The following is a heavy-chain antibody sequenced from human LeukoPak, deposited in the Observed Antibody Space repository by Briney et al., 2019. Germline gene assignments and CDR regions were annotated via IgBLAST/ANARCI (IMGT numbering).Heavy chain of an antibody. CDR2: IFHSGTT. J-gene: IGHJ4*02. D-gene: IGHD1-1*01. V-gene: IGHV4-39*07. Sequence: SGTLCLTCSVSGFTVSSSHNYWAWMGQPPGKGRESIGTIFHSGTTYYSPSLTGRLTISVDTSLTQCSLRLSSLTAADTAVYYCASERTSRRSYFDYWGQGILVTVSS. CDR1: GFTVSSSHNY. CDR3: ASERTSRRSYFDY.